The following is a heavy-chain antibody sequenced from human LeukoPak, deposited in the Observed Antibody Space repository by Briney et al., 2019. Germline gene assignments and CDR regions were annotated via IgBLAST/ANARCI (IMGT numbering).Heavy chain of an antibody. D-gene: IGHD6-13*01. V-gene: IGHV3-23*01. CDR3: AKGPKKQMVGSRGYYFDF. CDR2: ISGSGGST. Sequence: GGSLRLSCAASGFTFSSYAMSWVRQAPGKGLEWVSAISGSGGSTYYADSVKGRFTISRDNSKNTLYLQVNSLRAEDTAVYFCAKGPKKQMVGSRGYYFDFWGQGTLVTVSS. J-gene: IGHJ4*02. CDR1: GFTFSSYA.